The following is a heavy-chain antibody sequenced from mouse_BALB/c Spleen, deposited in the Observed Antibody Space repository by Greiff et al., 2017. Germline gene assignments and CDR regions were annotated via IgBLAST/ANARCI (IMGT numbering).Heavy chain of an antibody. V-gene: IGHV3-8*02. Sequence: VQLQQSGPSLVKPSQTLSLTCSVTGDSITSGYWNWIRKFPGNKLEYMGYISYSGSTYYNPSLKSRISITRDTSKNQYYLQLNSVTTEDTATYYCARYDYDGDYAMDYWGQGTSVTVSS. CDR3: ARYDYDGDYAMDY. CDR1: GDSITSGY. CDR2: ISYSGST. D-gene: IGHD2-4*01. J-gene: IGHJ4*01.